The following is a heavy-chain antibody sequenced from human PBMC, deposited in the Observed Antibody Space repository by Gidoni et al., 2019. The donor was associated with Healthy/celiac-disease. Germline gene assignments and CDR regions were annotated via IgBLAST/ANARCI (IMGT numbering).Heavy chain of an antibody. J-gene: IGHJ4*02. CDR2: ISGTGGST. CDR3: AKVPSGWYYFDY. Sequence: GLEWVSAISGTGGSTYYADSVKGRFTISRDNSKNTLYLQMNSLRAEDTAVYYCAKVPSGWYYFDYWGQGTLVTVSS. D-gene: IGHD6-19*01. V-gene: IGHV3-23*01.